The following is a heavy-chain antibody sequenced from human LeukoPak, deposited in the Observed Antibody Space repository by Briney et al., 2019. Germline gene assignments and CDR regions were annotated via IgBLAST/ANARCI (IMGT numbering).Heavy chain of an antibody. CDR1: GYTFTSYD. Sequence: GASVKVSCKASGYTFTSYDINWVRQATGQGLEWMGWVNPNSGNTGYAQKFQGRVTMTRDTSISTAYMELSRLRSDDTAVYYCARGRGYSGYDSYYYYYYMDVWGKGTTVTVSS. J-gene: IGHJ6*03. V-gene: IGHV1-8*01. D-gene: IGHD5-12*01. CDR2: VNPNSGNT. CDR3: ARGRGYSGYDSYYYYYYMDV.